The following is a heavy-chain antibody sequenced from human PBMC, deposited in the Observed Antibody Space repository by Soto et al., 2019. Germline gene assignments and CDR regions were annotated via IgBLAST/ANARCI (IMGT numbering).Heavy chain of an antibody. D-gene: IGHD1-1*01. V-gene: IGHV3-53*01. CDR3: ASWHEREHAYDV. Sequence: GGSLRLSCAAFGLTVSGKKYVAWVRQAPGKGLEWVSALYDVDGTYYADSVKGRSTTSRDSSKTTVYLQMNGLRPDDTAVYYCASWHEREHAYDVWGQGTTVTVSS. CDR1: GLTVSGKKY. J-gene: IGHJ3*01. CDR2: LYDVDGT.